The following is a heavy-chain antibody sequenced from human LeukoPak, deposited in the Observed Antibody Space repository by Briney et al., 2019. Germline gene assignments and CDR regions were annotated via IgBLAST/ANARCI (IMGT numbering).Heavy chain of an antibody. J-gene: IGHJ4*02. CDR2: IYYSGST. CDR3: ATNLQYCSSTSCYRAYFDY. D-gene: IGHD2-2*02. CDR1: GGSISSSSYY. Sequence: SETLSLTCTVSGGSISSSSYYWGWIRQPPGKGLEWIGSIYYSGSTYYNPSLKSRVTISVDTSKNQFSLKLSSVTAADTAVYYCATNLQYCSSTSCYRAYFDYWGQGTLVTVSS. V-gene: IGHV4-39*07.